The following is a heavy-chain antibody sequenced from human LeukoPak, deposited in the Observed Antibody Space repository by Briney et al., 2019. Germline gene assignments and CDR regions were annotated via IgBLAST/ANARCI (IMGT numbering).Heavy chain of an antibody. CDR3: ARTGYSYGSSFDY. D-gene: IGHD5-18*01. V-gene: IGHV4-34*01. Sequence: SETLSLTCAVYGGSFSGYYWSWIRQPPGKGLEWIGEINHSGSTNYNPSLKSRVTISVDTSKNQFSLKLSSVTAANTAVYYCARTGYSYGSSFDYWGQGTPVTVSS. J-gene: IGHJ4*02. CDR1: GGSFSGYY. CDR2: INHSGST.